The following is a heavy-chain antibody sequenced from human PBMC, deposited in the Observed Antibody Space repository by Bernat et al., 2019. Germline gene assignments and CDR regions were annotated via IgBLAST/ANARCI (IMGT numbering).Heavy chain of an antibody. CDR3: AKVLYYYTSESTTAGWFDP. Sequence: EVQLLESGGALVQPGGSLRLSCAASGFTFSGSAMTWVRQAPGKGLEWVSGISGGGGGTFYADSVKGRFTISRDNSKSTLYLQMNGLRADDTAVYYCAKVLYYYTSESTTAGWFDPWGQGTLVTVSS. CDR2: ISGGGGGT. J-gene: IGHJ5*02. D-gene: IGHD3-10*01. CDR1: GFTFSGSA. V-gene: IGHV3-23*01.